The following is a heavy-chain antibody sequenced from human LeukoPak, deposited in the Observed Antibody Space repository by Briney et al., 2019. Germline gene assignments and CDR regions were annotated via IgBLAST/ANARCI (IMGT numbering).Heavy chain of an antibody. J-gene: IGHJ4*02. Sequence: GASVKASSKASGYTFTAYYMHWVRQAPGHGLEWMGCINPNSGGTNYAQKFQGRVTMTRDTSISTAYMELSRLRSDDTAVYYCARDRPHSSSWPVLDYWGQGTLVTVSS. CDR2: INPNSGGT. CDR3: ARDRPHSSSWPVLDY. D-gene: IGHD6-13*01. V-gene: IGHV1-2*02. CDR1: GYTFTAYY.